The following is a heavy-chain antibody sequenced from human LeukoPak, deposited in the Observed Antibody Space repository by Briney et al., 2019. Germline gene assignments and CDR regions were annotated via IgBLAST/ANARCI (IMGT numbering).Heavy chain of an antibody. CDR1: GGSFSGYY. Sequence: SETLSLTCAVYGGSFSGYYWSWIRQPPGKGLEWIGEISQSGSTNYNPSLKSRVTISVDTSKNQFSLKLSSVTAADTAVYYCARGGYSYAPDFDYWGQGTLVTVSS. J-gene: IGHJ4*02. D-gene: IGHD5-18*01. CDR2: ISQSGST. CDR3: ARGGYSYAPDFDY. V-gene: IGHV4-34*01.